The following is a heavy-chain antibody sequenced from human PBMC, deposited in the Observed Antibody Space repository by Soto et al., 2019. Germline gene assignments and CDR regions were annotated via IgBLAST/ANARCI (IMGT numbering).Heavy chain of an antibody. J-gene: IGHJ6*02. CDR1: GGSISSSSYY. CDR2: IYYSGST. CDR3: ARLKGIAGYYYYYGMDV. D-gene: IGHD6-13*01. V-gene: IGHV4-39*01. Sequence: WETLSLTCTVSGGSISSSSYYWGWIRQPPGKGLEWIGSIYYSGSTYYNPSLKSRVTISVDTSKNQFSLKLSSVTAADTAVYYCARLKGIAGYYYYYGMDVCGQGTTLTVSS.